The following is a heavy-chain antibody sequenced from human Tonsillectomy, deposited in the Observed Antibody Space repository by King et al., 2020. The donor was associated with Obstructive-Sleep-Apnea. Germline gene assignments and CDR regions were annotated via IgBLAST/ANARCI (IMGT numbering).Heavy chain of an antibody. Sequence: VQLQESGPGLVKPSETLSLNCTVSGGSISSYYWSWIRQPPGKGLEWIGYIYYSGSTNYNPSLKSRVTISVDTSKNQFSLKLSSVTAADTAVYYCARGDTAMVRAFDSWGQGSLVTVSS. CDR2: IYYSGST. CDR1: GGSISSYY. CDR3: ARGDTAMVRAFDS. V-gene: IGHV4-59*01. D-gene: IGHD5-18*01. J-gene: IGHJ4*02.